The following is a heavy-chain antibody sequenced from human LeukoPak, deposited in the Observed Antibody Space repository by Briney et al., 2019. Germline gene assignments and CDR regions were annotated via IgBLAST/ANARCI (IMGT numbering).Heavy chain of an antibody. CDR3: ARDIEEGRGDLRLGFDY. D-gene: IGHD7-27*01. CDR2: IWYDGSNK. V-gene: IGHV3-33*01. CDR1: GFTFSSYG. Sequence: PGRSLRLSCAASGFTFSSYGMHWVRQAPGKGLEWVALIWYDGSNKYYADSVKGRFTISRDNSKNTLYLQMNSLTAEDTAVYYCARDIEEGRGDLRLGFDYWGQRTLVTVSS. J-gene: IGHJ4*02.